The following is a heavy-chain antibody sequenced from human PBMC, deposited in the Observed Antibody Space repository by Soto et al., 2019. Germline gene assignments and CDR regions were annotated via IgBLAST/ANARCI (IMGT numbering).Heavy chain of an antibody. D-gene: IGHD3-22*01. CDR1: GGTFGSYA. CDR2: IIPIFGTA. J-gene: IGHJ5*02. Sequence: SVKVSCKASGGTFGSYAISWVRQAPGQGLEWMGGIIPIFGTANYAQKFQGRGAITADEHTSTAYMELSSLRSEETAVYFCARGATDAKYFYDSSLKVRRFDPWGQGTLVTVSS. CDR3: ARGATDAKYFYDSSLKVRRFDP. V-gene: IGHV1-69*13.